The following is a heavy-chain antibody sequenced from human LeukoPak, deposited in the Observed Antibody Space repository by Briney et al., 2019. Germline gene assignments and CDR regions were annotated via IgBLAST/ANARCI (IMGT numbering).Heavy chain of an antibody. Sequence: GGSLSLSCAAAGFTFSSYAMSWVRQAPGKGLEWVSSISGSGGSTFYADSVKGRFTISRDNSKNTLYLQMNSLRAEDTALYYCAKGAAAGRQDPNYNWFDPWGQGTLVTVSS. CDR1: GFTFSSYA. V-gene: IGHV3-23*01. CDR3: AKGAAAGRQDPNYNWFDP. CDR2: ISGSGGST. J-gene: IGHJ5*02. D-gene: IGHD6-13*01.